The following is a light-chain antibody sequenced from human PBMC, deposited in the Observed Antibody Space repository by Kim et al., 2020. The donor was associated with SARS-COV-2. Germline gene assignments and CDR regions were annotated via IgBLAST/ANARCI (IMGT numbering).Light chain of an antibody. CDR3: CSYAVGRTWV. J-gene: IGLJ3*02. Sequence: GQSITISCTGTRSDVGSYNLVSWYQQHPGKAPKLMIYEVSERPSGVSDRFSASKSGNTASLTISGLQAEDEADYYCCSYAVGRTWVFGGGTQLTVL. CDR2: EVS. CDR1: RSDVGSYNL. V-gene: IGLV2-23*02.